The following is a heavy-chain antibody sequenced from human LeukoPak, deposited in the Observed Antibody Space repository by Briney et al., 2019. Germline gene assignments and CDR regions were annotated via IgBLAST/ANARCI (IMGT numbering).Heavy chain of an antibody. CDR2: IYSGGNT. J-gene: IGHJ4*02. CDR3: ATGRDAYKSGC. V-gene: IGHV3-66*01. Sequence: GGSLRLSCAVSGFTVSDYHMTWVRQAPGQGLEWVSTIYSGGNTFYANSVKGRFTISRDKSKNTLYFQMNSLRADDTAVYYCATGRDAYKSGCWGQGTLVTVSS. CDR1: GFTVSDYH. D-gene: IGHD5-24*01.